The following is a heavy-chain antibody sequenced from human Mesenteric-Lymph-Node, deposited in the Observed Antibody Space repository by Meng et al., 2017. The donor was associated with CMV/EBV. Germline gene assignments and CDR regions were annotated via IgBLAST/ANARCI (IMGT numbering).Heavy chain of an antibody. CDR1: GFTVSSNY. CDR2: IYSGGST. V-gene: IGHV3-53*01. Sequence: GALKISCAASGFTVSSNYMSWVRQAPGKGLEWVSVIYSGGSTYYADSVKGRFTISRDNSKNTLYLQMNSLRAEDTAVYYCARDWGGSNGYWGQGTLVTVSS. CDR3: ARDWGGSNGY. J-gene: IGHJ4*02. D-gene: IGHD5-24*01.